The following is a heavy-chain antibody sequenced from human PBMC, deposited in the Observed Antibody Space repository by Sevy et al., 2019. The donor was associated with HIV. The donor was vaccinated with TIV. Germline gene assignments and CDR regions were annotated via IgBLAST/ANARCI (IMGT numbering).Heavy chain of an antibody. V-gene: IGHV3-15*01. CDR3: TTDLSSGSYKIY. CDR1: GFTFTNAW. J-gene: IGHJ4*02. Sequence: GGSLRLSCAASGFTFTNAWMSWVRQAPGKGLEWVGRIKSKTNGGTIDYAAPVKGRFTISRDASKNTVFLQMNSLKIEDTAMYYCTTDLSSGSYKIYWGQGTPVTVSS. CDR2: IKSKTNGGTI. D-gene: IGHD6-19*01.